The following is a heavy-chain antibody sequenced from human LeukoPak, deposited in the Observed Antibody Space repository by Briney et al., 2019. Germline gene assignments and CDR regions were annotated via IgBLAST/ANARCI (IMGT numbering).Heavy chain of an antibody. D-gene: IGHD3-16*01. V-gene: IGHV3-15*01. CDR1: GFTFSNAC. J-gene: IGHJ4*02. Sequence: GGSLRLSCAASGFTFSNACMSWVRQVPGQGLEWVGLIKRKIDGGTTDYAAPVKGRFTISRDDSKNTLYLQLNSLKTEDTAVYYCTTEREGGPDYWGQGTLVTVSS. CDR2: IKRKIDGGTT. CDR3: TTEREGGPDY.